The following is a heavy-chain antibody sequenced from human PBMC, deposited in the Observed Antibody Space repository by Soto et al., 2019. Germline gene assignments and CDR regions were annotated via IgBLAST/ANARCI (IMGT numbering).Heavy chain of an antibody. V-gene: IGHV3-30-3*01. Sequence: SGGGVVQPGRSLRLSCAASGFTFSSYAMHWVRQAPGKGLEWVAVISYDGSNKYYADSVKGRFTISRDNSKNTLYLQMNSLRAEDTAVYYCARKDCSSTSCYTRANWFDPWGQGTLVTVSS. CDR3: ARKDCSSTSCYTRANWFDP. CDR2: ISYDGSNK. D-gene: IGHD2-2*02. CDR1: GFTFSSYA. J-gene: IGHJ5*02.